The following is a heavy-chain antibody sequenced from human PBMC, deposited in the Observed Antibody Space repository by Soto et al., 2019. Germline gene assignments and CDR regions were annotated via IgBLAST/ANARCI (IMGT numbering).Heavy chain of an antibody. CDR2: IYYSGST. J-gene: IGHJ4*02. V-gene: IGHV4-39*01. CDR1: GGSISSSSYY. D-gene: IGHD3-16*02. Sequence: SETLSLTCTVSGGSISSSSYYWGWIRQPPGKGLEWIGSIYYSGSTYYNPSLKSRVTISVDTSKNQFSLKLSSVTAADTAVYYCARQRLSRRSESRRGRLDYWGQGTLVTVSS. CDR3: ARQRLSRRSESRRGRLDY.